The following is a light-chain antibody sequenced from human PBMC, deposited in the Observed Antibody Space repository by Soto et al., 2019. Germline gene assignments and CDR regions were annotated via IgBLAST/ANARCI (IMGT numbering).Light chain of an antibody. CDR1: QSVSSSY. V-gene: IGKV3-20*01. J-gene: IGKJ5*01. CDR2: AAS. CDR3: QQSGNFPIT. Sequence: LTHSPVTLSLSPGERATLSFGASQSVSSSYLAWYQQKPGKDNRILIYAASSRDSGIPARFSGSGSGTDFTLTISSLQPEDFAAYYCQQSGNFPITFGQGTRREIK.